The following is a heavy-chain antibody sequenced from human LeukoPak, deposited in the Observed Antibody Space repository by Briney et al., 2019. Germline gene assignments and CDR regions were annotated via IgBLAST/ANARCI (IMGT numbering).Heavy chain of an antibody. CDR1: GFTFSSYG. D-gene: IGHD5-18*01. V-gene: IGHV3-30*18. Sequence: GRSLRLSCAASGFTFSSYGMHWVRQAPGKGLEWVAVISYDGSNKYYADCVKGRFTISIANSKNTLYLQMYSLRAEDTAVYYCAKGSKWIQLWSLFIDYWGQGTLVTVSS. CDR2: ISYDGSNK. J-gene: IGHJ4*02. CDR3: AKGSKWIQLWSLFIDY.